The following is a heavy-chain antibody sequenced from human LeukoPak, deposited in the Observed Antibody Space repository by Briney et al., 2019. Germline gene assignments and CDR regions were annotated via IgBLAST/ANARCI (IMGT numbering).Heavy chain of an antibody. CDR2: ISSSSYI. D-gene: IGHD1-7*01. CDR1: GFTFSCYS. CDR3: ARVLHGTIDY. Sequence: GGSLRLSCAASGFTFSCYSMNWVRQAPGKGLEWVSSISSSSYIYYADSVKGRFTISRDNAKNSLYLQMNSLRAEDTAVYYCARVLHGTIDYWGQGTLVTVSS. J-gene: IGHJ4*02. V-gene: IGHV3-21*01.